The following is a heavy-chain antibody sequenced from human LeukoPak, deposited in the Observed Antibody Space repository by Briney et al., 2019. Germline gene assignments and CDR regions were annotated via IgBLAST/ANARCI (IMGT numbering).Heavy chain of an antibody. Sequence: GGSLRLSCAASGFIVNSYAMSWVRQAPGKGLAWVSLIYSDGVTRYADSVKGRFTISRDNSKNTLYLQMNSLRDEDTAVYFCARDRAEGKTWVEFDPWGQGTLVTVSS. CDR2: IYSDGVT. V-gene: IGHV3-66*02. CDR3: ARDRAEGKTWVEFDP. J-gene: IGHJ5*02. CDR1: GFIVNSYA.